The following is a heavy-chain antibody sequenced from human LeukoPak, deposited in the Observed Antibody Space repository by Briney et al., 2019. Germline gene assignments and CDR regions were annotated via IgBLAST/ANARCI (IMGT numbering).Heavy chain of an antibody. CDR2: IYPADSVT. CDR1: GYSFINYW. J-gene: IGHJ4*02. V-gene: IGHV5-51*01. Sequence: GESLKISCKGSGYSFINYWIGWVRQMPGKGLEWMGIIYPADSVTIHSPSFQGQVTISDDKSIGTAYLQWSSLKASDTAIYYCARGGPAYALDYWGQGTLVIVSS. CDR3: ARGGPAYALDY. D-gene: IGHD2-2*01.